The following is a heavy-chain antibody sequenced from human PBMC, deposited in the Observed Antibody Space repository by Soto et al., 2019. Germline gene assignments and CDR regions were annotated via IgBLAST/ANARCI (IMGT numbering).Heavy chain of an antibody. V-gene: IGHV3-23*01. CDR2: ISGSGGST. J-gene: IGHJ6*02. CDR3: ARLTGTDYYYYGMDV. CDR1: GFNFRSYA. Sequence: PGGSQRLSSTASGFNFRSYAMSWVRQAPGKGLEWVSAISGSGGSTYYADSVKGRFTISRDNSKNTLYLQMNSLRAEDTAVYYCARLTGTDYYYYGMDVWGQGTTVTVSS. D-gene: IGHD1-7*01.